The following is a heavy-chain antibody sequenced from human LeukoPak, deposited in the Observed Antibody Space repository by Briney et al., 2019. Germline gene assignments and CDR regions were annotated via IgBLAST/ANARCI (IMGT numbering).Heavy chain of an antibody. V-gene: IGHV1-24*01. CDR2: FDPEDGEDGGT. CDR1: GYSLIEVA. CDR3: AMTDRYAGRPFDY. D-gene: IGHD3-9*01. Sequence: GASVKVPCKVSGYSLIEVAMHWVRQAPGKGLEWVGSFDPEDGEDGGTHYAQKFQGRVTMTEDASTDTAYMELTSLSSEDTALYYCAMTDRYAGRPFDYWGQGTLVTVSS. J-gene: IGHJ4*02.